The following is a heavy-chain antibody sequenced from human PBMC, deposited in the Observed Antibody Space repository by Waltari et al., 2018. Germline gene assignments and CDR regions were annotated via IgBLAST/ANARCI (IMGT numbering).Heavy chain of an antibody. J-gene: IGHJ4*02. CDR1: GGSISSHY. CDR3: AILRGQWLVYDY. V-gene: IGHV4-59*11. CDR2: IYYSGST. Sequence: QVQLQESGPGLVKPSETLSLTCTVSGGSISSHYWSWIRPPPGKGLEWIGYIYYSGSTNYNPSLKSRVTISVDTSKNQFSLKLSSVTAADTAVYYCAILRGQWLVYDYWGQGTLVTVSS. D-gene: IGHD6-19*01.